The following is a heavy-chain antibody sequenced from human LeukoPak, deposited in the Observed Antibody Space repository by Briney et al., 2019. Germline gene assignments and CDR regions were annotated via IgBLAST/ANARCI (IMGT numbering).Heavy chain of an antibody. Sequence: AASVKVSCKASGYTFTTYGITWVRQAPGQGLEWMGWISAYNNNTNYAQKLQGRVTMTTDTSTSTAYMEVRSLRSDDTAIYYCARSLGGTDAFDIWGQGTMVTVSS. CDR1: GYTFTTYG. CDR3: ARSLGGTDAFDI. V-gene: IGHV1-18*01. D-gene: IGHD1-26*01. J-gene: IGHJ3*02. CDR2: ISAYNNNT.